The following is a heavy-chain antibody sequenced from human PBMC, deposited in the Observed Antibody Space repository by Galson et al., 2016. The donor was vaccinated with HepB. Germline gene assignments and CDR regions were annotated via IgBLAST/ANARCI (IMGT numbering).Heavy chain of an antibody. CDR1: GASISSGDYF. Sequence: TLSLTCSVSGASISSGDYFWSWIRQHPGKGLEWIGYIYYSGTTYYNPSLESRVTMSADTSENQFSLKLTSVTVADTAIYYCAREWQRGFGELTSVGLDYWGQGTLATVSS. CDR3: AREWQRGFGELTSVGLDY. CDR2: IYYSGTT. D-gene: IGHD3-10*01. V-gene: IGHV4-31*03. J-gene: IGHJ4*02.